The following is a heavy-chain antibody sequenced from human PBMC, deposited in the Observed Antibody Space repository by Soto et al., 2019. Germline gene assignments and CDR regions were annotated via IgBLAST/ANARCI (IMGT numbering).Heavy chain of an antibody. CDR1: GFTFSSYW. D-gene: IGHD3-10*01. J-gene: IGHJ5*02. CDR3: ARDLGYGSGRFDP. Sequence: GGSLRLSCAASGFTFSSYWMSWVRQAPGKGLEWVANIKQDGSEKYYVDSVKGRFTISRDNAKNSLYLQMNSLRAEDTAVYYCARDLGYGSGRFDPWGQGTLVTVSS. CDR2: IKQDGSEK. V-gene: IGHV3-7*05.